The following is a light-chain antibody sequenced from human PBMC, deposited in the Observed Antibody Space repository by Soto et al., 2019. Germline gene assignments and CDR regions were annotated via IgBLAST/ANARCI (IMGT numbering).Light chain of an antibody. V-gene: IGKV1-17*02. Sequence: DIQMTQAPSSLSAPVGDRATITCRAGQDIRDELFWYQQKPGKAPKRLIFGASSLQSGVPSRFSGSGFGTEFTLTISNLQPEDFATYYCLQHDYYPFTFGPGTKVDI. CDR2: GAS. J-gene: IGKJ3*01. CDR1: QDIRDE. CDR3: LQHDYYPFT.